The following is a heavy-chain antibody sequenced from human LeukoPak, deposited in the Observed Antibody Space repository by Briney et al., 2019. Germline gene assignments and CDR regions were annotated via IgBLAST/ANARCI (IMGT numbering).Heavy chain of an antibody. CDR2: IYSGGST. J-gene: IGHJ3*02. Sequence: GGSLRLSCAASGFTVSSNYMSWVRQAPGKGLEWVSVIYSGGSTYYADSVKGRFTISRDNAKNSLYLQMNSLRAEDTAVYYCARDTPLDDPFDIWGQGTMVTVSS. CDR3: ARDTPLDDPFDI. CDR1: GFTVSSNY. V-gene: IGHV3-53*01. D-gene: IGHD3-3*02.